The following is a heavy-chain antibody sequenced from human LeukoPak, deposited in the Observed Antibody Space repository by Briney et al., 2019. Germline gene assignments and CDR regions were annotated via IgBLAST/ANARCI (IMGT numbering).Heavy chain of an antibody. CDR2: ISDSGGST. Sequence: GGSLRLSCADSGITLSNYGMSWVRQTPGEGLEWVAGISDSGGSTRYADSVKGRFTISRDNRKNTLFLQMNSLRVEDTAVYFCAKRGVVIRVILVGFHKEAYYFDSWGQGALVTVSS. D-gene: IGHD3-22*01. J-gene: IGHJ4*02. CDR3: AKRGVVIRVILVGFHKEAYYFDS. CDR1: GITLSNYG. V-gene: IGHV3-23*01.